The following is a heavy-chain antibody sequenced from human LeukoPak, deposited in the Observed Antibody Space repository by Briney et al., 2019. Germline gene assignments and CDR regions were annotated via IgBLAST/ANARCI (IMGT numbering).Heavy chain of an antibody. D-gene: IGHD3-3*02. J-gene: IGHJ2*01. CDR1: GYIFTSYY. V-gene: IGHV1-46*01. CDR3: ARDIYPQYWYFDL. CDR2: INPNGGTT. Sequence: ASVKVSCKVSGYIFTSYYMHWVRQAPGQGLEWMGIINPNGGTTTYAQKFQGRVTMTRDTSTSTVYMELSSLRSEDTAVYFCARDIYPQYWYFDLWGRGTLVTVSS.